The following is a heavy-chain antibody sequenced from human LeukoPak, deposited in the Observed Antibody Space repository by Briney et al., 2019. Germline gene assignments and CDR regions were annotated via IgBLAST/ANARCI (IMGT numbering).Heavy chain of an antibody. D-gene: IGHD2-21*01. Sequence: PGGSLRLSCAASGFTFSNAWMSWVRQAPGKGLEWVSAISGSGGSTYYADSVKGRFTISRDNSKNTLYLQMNSLRAEDTAVYYCAKGREYVVPGAYAFDIWGQGTMVTVSS. CDR1: GFTFSNAW. CDR2: ISGSGGST. J-gene: IGHJ3*02. CDR3: AKGREYVVPGAYAFDI. V-gene: IGHV3-23*01.